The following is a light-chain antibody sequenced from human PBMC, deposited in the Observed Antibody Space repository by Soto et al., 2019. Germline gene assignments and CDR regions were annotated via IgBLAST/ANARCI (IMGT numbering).Light chain of an antibody. CDR2: DAS. CDR1: QSVITD. Sequence: EIVLTQSPGTLSFSPGERATLSCRASQSVITDLAWYQQKPGQAPRLLIYDASTRATGIPARFSGSGSGTEFTLTISSLQSDDSALYFCQRYRDWPWTFGQGTKVDIK. J-gene: IGKJ1*01. CDR3: QRYRDWPWT. V-gene: IGKV3-15*01.